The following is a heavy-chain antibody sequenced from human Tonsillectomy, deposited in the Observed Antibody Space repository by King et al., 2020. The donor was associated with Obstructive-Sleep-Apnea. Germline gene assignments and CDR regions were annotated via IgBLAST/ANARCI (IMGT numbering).Heavy chain of an antibody. Sequence: LVESGGGVVQPGRSLRLSCAASGFTFSSYGMHWVRQAPGKGLEWVAVIWYVGSNKYYADSVKGRFTISRDNSKNTLYLQMNSLRAEDTAVYYCAKDVLGGFRGPTEWGQGTLVTVSS. D-gene: IGHD3-10*01. CDR2: IWYVGSNK. V-gene: IGHV3-33*06. J-gene: IGHJ4*02. CDR1: GFTFSSYG. CDR3: AKDVLGGFRGPTE.